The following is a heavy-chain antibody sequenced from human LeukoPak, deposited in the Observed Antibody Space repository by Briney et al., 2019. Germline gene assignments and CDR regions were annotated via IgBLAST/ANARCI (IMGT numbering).Heavy chain of an antibody. CDR3: ARDRRYCSSTSCYEGDDY. CDR2: ISAYNGNT. Sequence: GASVKVSYKASGYTFTSYGISWVRQAPGQGLEWMGWISAYNGNTNYAQKLQGRVTMTTDTSTSTAYMELRSLRSDGTAVYYCARDRRYCSSTSCYEGDDYWGQGTLVTVSS. CDR1: GYTFTSYG. V-gene: IGHV1-18*01. J-gene: IGHJ4*02. D-gene: IGHD2-2*01.